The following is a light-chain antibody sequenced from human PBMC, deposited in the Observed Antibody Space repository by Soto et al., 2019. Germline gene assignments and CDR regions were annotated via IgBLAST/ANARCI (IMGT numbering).Light chain of an antibody. CDR3: QQYGSSPPIT. CDR2: DAS. J-gene: IGKJ5*01. V-gene: IGKV3-20*01. CDR1: QTVRNNY. Sequence: EFGLTQSPGTLSLSPGERATLSCRASQTVRNNYLAWYQQKPGQAPRLLIYDASSRATGIPDRFSGGGSGTDFTLTISRLEPEDFAVYYCQQYGSSPPITFGQGTRLEIK.